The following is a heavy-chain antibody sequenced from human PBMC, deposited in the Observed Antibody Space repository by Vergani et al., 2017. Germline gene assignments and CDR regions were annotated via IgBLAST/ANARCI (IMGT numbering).Heavy chain of an antibody. Sequence: VQLVQSGAEVKKPGASVKVSCKASGYTFTSYDINWVRQATGQGLEWMGWMNPNSGNTGYAQKFQGGVTLTRNTSISTADMELSSLRSEYTAVYYCASRCASPRFLEWLPRNREYCMDVWGQGTTVTVSS. D-gene: IGHD3-3*01. V-gene: IGHV1-8*01. J-gene: IGHJ6*02. CDR3: ASRCASPRFLEWLPRNREYCMDV. CDR1: GYTFTSYD. CDR2: MNPNSGNT.